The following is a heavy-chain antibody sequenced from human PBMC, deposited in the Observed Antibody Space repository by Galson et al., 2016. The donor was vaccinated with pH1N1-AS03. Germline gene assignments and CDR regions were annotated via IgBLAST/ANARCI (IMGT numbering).Heavy chain of an antibody. V-gene: IGHV3-23*01. CDR3: ARRSPWSPVPTFYFDY. D-gene: IGHD4/OR15-4a*01. CDR1: GFIFSTFS. CDR2: ISASATDT. Sequence: SLRLSCAASGFIFSTFSMSWARQTPGRGLEWVSSISASATDTYYADSVKGRFTISRDNSRDTLYLQMSNLRAEDTAVYYCARRSPWSPVPTFYFDYWGQGSLVTVSS. J-gene: IGHJ4*02.